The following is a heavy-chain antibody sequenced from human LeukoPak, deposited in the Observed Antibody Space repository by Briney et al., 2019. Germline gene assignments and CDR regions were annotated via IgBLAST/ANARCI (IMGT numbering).Heavy chain of an antibody. V-gene: IGHV3-48*03. CDR3: ARVLGFGELFFDY. Sequence: GGSLRLSCAASGFTFSSYEMNWVRQAPGKGLEWVSYISSSGSTIYYADSVKGRFTISRDNAKNSLSLQMNSLRAEDTAVYYCARVLGFGELFFDYWGQGTLVTVSS. D-gene: IGHD3-10*01. CDR2: ISSSGSTI. CDR1: GFTFSSYE. J-gene: IGHJ4*02.